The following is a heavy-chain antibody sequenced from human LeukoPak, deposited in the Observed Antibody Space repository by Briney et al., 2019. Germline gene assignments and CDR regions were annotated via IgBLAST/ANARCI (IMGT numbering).Heavy chain of an antibody. V-gene: IGHV1-69*04. J-gene: IGHJ3*02. CDR1: GGTFSSYA. D-gene: IGHD3-10*01. CDR3: ARDWVGGGRHGIWTDAFDI. Sequence: GSSVKVSCKASGGTFSSYAISWVRQAPGQGLEWMGRIIPILGIANYAQKFQGRVTITADKSTSTAYMELSSLRSEDTAVYYCARDWVGGGRHGIWTDAFDIWGQGTMVTVSS. CDR2: IIPILGIA.